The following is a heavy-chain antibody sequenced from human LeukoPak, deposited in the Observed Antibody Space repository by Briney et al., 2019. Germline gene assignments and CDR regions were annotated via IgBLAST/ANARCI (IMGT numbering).Heavy chain of an antibody. CDR1: GFTFDDYA. CDR3: AKGYYYDSSGYHYYLDY. J-gene: IGHJ4*02. V-gene: IGHV3-9*01. CDR2: ISWNSGSI. D-gene: IGHD3-22*01. Sequence: PGGSLRLSCAASGFTFDDYAMHWVRQAPGKGLEWVSGISWNSGSIGYADSVKGRFTISRDNAKNSLYLQMNSLRAEDTALYYCAKGYYYDSSGYHYYLDYWGQGTLVTVSS.